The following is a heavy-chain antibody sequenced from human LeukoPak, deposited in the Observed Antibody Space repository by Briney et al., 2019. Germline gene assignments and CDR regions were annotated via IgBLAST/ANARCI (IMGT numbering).Heavy chain of an antibody. Sequence: GGSLRLSCAASGFTFSDYAMDWVRQAPGKGPEWVAVISSGGTPQYYGDSVKGRFTISRDNSKNTLYLQMNSLRAEDTAVYYCARGELYYYDSSGFVWGQGTTVTVSS. J-gene: IGHJ6*02. V-gene: IGHV3-30*03. CDR3: ARGELYYYDSSGFV. CDR1: GFTFSDYA. D-gene: IGHD3-22*01. CDR2: ISSGGTPQ.